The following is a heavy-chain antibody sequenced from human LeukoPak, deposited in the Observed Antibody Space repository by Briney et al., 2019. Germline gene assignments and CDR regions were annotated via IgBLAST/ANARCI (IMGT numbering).Heavy chain of an antibody. CDR2: IFHSGTT. Sequence: SETLSLTCAVSGGSFSYYYWNWIRQTPGKGLEGIGEIFHSGTTNYNPSLKSRVTMSVDMSKDQFSLRLTSVTAADTAVYYCASIPSNGGNAFDIWGQGTLVTVSS. CDR3: ASIPSNGGNAFDI. V-gene: IGHV4-34*12. CDR1: GGSFSYYY. D-gene: IGHD1-1*01. J-gene: IGHJ3*02.